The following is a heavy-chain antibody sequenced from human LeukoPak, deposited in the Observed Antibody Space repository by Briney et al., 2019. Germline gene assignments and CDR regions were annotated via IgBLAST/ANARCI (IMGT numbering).Heavy chain of an antibody. D-gene: IGHD6-6*01. CDR2: IYTSGST. Sequence: SETLSLTCAVSDDSFSSYYWSWIRQPPGKGLEWIGYIYTSGSTNYNPSLKSRVTISVDTSKNQFSLKLSSVTAADTAVYYCARQGLDSSSSGTYYYYYMDVWGKGTTVTVSS. CDR1: DDSFSSYY. CDR3: ARQGLDSSSSGTYYYYYMDV. V-gene: IGHV4-4*09. J-gene: IGHJ6*03.